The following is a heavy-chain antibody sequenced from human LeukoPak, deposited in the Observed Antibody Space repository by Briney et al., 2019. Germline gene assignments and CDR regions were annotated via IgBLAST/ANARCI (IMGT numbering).Heavy chain of an antibody. CDR2: INHSGST. CDR1: GRSLSGYY. CDR3: ARVTKSGYCSSTSCYARGYFDY. J-gene: IGHJ4*02. V-gene: IGHV4-34*01. D-gene: IGHD2-2*01. Sequence: PSQTLSLTCAVYGRSLSGYYWSWIRQPPGKGLEWIGEINHSGSTNSNPSLKSRVTISVDTTKNQFSLKLSSVTAADTAVYYCARVTKSGYCSSTSCYARGYFDYWGQGTLVTVSS.